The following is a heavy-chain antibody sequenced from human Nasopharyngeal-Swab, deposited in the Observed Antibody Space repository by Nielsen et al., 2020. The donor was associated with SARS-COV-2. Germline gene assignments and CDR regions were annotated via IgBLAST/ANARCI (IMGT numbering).Heavy chain of an antibody. J-gene: IGHJ4*02. V-gene: IGHV3-30-3*01. CDR2: ISYDGINK. CDR3: ADPPFSEY. CDR1: GFTLSSYA. Sequence: GGSLRLSCAASGFTLSSYAMHWVRQAPGKGLEWVAVISYDGINKYYADSVKGRFTISRDNFKNTLYLQMNSLRADDTAVYYCADPPFSEYWGQGTLVTVSS.